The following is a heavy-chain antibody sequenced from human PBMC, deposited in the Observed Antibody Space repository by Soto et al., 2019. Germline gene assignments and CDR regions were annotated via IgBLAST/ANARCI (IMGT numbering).Heavy chain of an antibody. CDR2: RSYDGSNK. Sequence: PGGSLRLSCASSGFTFSSYGMPWVRQAPGKGLEWVEVRSYDGSNKYYADSVKGRFTISRDNSKNTLYLQMNSLRAEDTAVYYCAKEEGDTAMGDYGGQGTLVTVSS. CDR3: AKEEGDTAMGDY. CDR1: GFTFSSYG. J-gene: IGHJ4*02. V-gene: IGHV3-30*18. D-gene: IGHD5-18*01.